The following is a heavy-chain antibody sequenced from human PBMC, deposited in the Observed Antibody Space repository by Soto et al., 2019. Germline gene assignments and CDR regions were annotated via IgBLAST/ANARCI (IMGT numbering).Heavy chain of an antibody. J-gene: IGHJ6*02. D-gene: IGHD2-2*01. CDR2: ISSSSSTI. Sequence: EVQLVESGGGLVQPGGSLRLSCAASGFTFSSYSMNWVRQAPGKGLEWVSYISSSSSTIYYADSVKGRFTISRDNAKNSLYLRIHSLRAEDTAVYYCARGVVVPAAMQYYYDYYGMDVWGQGTTVTVSS. CDR1: GFTFSSYS. CDR3: ARGVVVPAAMQYYYDYYGMDV. V-gene: IGHV3-48*01.